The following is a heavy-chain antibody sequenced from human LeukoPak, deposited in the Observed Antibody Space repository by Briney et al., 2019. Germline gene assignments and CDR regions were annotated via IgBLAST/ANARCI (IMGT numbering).Heavy chain of an antibody. CDR2: ISASGDNT. Sequence: PGGSLRLSCAASGFTFNTYDMSWVRQAPGKGLEWVSLISASGDNTYYADSVRGRFTISRDNSKNTLYLQMNSLRAEDTSVYYCARRRDGFDIWGQGTMVTVSS. J-gene: IGHJ3*02. V-gene: IGHV3-23*01. CDR3: ARRRDGFDI. CDR1: GFTFNTYD.